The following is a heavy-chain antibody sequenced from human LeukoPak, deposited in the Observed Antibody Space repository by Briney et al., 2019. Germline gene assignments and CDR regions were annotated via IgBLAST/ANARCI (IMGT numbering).Heavy chain of an antibody. Sequence: SETLSLTCTVSGGSISSGGYSWSWIRQPPGKGLEWIGYIYHSGSTYYNPSLKSRVTISVDRSKNQFSLKLSSVTAADTAVYYCARGNSNHDAFDIWGQGTMVTVCS. CDR2: IYHSGST. CDR1: GGSISSGGYS. CDR3: ARGNSNHDAFDI. J-gene: IGHJ3*02. V-gene: IGHV4-30-2*01. D-gene: IGHD4-11*01.